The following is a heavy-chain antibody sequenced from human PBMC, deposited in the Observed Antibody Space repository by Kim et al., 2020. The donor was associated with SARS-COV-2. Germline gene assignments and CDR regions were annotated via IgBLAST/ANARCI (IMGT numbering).Heavy chain of an antibody. Sequence: ADSVKGRFTISRDNDENTLYLQVNCLSAEDTAVYYCARSRRSGYFAGMDVWGRGTTVTVSS. CDR3: ARSRRSGYFAGMDV. D-gene: IGHD3-3*01. V-gene: IGHV3-74*01. J-gene: IGHJ6*02.